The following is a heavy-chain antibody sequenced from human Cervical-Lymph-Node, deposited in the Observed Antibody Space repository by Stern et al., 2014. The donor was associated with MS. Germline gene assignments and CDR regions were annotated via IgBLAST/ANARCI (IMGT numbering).Heavy chain of an antibody. CDR3: ARHRGSHGADIDY. D-gene: IGHD4/OR15-4a*01. V-gene: IGHV5-51*01. CDR1: GYSFTSYW. CDR2: IYPGDSGT. Sequence: DQLVQSGAEVKKPGESLNISCQTSGYSFTSYWIGWVRQMPGKGLEWMGIIYPGDSGTRYSPSFQGQVSISIDKSIATAYLQWNSLKASDTAFYYCARHRGSHGADIDYWGQGTLVTVSS. J-gene: IGHJ4*02.